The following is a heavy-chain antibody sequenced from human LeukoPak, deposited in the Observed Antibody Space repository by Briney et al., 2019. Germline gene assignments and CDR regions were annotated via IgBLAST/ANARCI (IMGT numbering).Heavy chain of an antibody. CDR2: ISSSSSTI. D-gene: IGHD4-17*01. J-gene: IGHJ4*02. V-gene: IGHV3-48*01. CDR1: GFTFSSYS. CDR3: ARDWYGDYTDVLDY. Sequence: GGSLRLSCAASGFTFSSYSMNWVRQAPGKGLEWVSYISSSSSTIYYADSVKGRFTISRDNAKNSLYLQMNSLRAEDTAVYYCARDWYGDYTDVLDYWGQGTLLTVSS.